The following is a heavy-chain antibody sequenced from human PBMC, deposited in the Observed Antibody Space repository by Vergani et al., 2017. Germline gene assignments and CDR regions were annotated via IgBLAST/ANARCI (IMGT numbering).Heavy chain of an antibody. CDR3: ARDGKRYSSSWYWFDP. D-gene: IGHD6-13*01. Sequence: QVQLVQSGAEVKKPGSSVKVSCKASGGTFSSYAISWVRQAPGQGLEWMGGIIPIFGTANYAQKFQGRVTITADKSTSTAYMELSSLRSDDTAVYYCARDGKRYSSSWYWFDPWGQGTLVTVSS. J-gene: IGHJ5*02. V-gene: IGHV1-69*14. CDR2: IIPIFGTA. CDR1: GGTFSSYA.